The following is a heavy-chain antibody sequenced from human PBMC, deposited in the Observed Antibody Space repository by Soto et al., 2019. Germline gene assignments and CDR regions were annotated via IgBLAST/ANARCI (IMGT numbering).Heavy chain of an antibody. V-gene: IGHV1-46*01. Sequence: QVQLVQSGAEVKNPGASVKVSCMTSGYTFTNYYIHWVRQARGQGLEWMGIINHSGASARYAQKFQGRVAMTSDTSTSTVYMELSNLRSKDTSMFYCARASGGYCSGGSCFFDYWGQGTLVAVSS. CDR3: ARASGGYCSGGSCFFDY. J-gene: IGHJ4*02. CDR1: GYTFTNYY. D-gene: IGHD2-15*01. CDR2: INHSGASA.